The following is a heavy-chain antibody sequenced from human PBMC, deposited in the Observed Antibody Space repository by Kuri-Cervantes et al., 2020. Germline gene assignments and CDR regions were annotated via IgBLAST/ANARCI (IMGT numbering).Heavy chain of an antibody. CDR1: GGPISSYD. V-gene: IGHV4-59*06. Sequence: SETLSLTCTVSGGPISSYDWTWIRQSPGKGLECIGHIFYSGSTYYNPSLKSRVTISVDTSKNQFSLKLSSVTAADTAVYYCARERLRGYAPSFAYWGQGNPVHGAS. D-gene: IGHD1-26*01. CDR2: IFYSGST. CDR3: ARERLRGYAPSFAY. J-gene: IGHJ4*02.